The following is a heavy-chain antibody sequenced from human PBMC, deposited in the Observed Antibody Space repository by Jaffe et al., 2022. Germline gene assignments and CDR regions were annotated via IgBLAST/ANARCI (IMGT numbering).Heavy chain of an antibody. D-gene: IGHD6-19*01. CDR2: IYYSGST. CDR1: GGSISSYY. J-gene: IGHJ5*02. V-gene: IGHV4-59*01. Sequence: QVQLQESGPGLVKPSETLSLTCTVSGGSISSYYWSWIRQPPGKGLEWIGYIYYSGSTNYNPSLKSRVTISVDTSKNQFSLKLSSVTAADTAVYYCARGATAVAGNNWFDPWGQGTLVTVSS. CDR3: ARGATAVAGNNWFDP.